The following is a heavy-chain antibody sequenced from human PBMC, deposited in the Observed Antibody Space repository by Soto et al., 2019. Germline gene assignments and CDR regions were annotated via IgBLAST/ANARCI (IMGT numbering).Heavy chain of an antibody. CDR1: GGSFSDYS. J-gene: IGHJ5*02. CDR2: INHRGQS. V-gene: IGHV4-34*01. CDR3: AKVSRITIFGGGWFDP. Sequence: PSETLSLTCTVYGGSFSDYSWIWIRKPPGKGLEWIGEINHRGQSNLKSSLKSRTIISVDKSKNQVSLNLNSVTAADTAVYFCAKVSRITIFGGGWFDPWGQGTLVTVSS. D-gene: IGHD3-3*01.